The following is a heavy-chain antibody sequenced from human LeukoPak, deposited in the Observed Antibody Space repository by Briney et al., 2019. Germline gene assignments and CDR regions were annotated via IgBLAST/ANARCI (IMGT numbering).Heavy chain of an antibody. CDR2: ISYDGSNK. V-gene: IGHV3-30*04. J-gene: IGHJ4*02. Sequence: PGGSLRLSCAASGFTFSSYAMHWVRQAPGKGLEWVAVISYDGSNKYYADSVKGRFTSSRDNSKNTLYLQMNSLRAEDTAVYYCAGGSIPDWGQGTLVTVSS. CDR3: AGGSIPD. D-gene: IGHD2-2*01. CDR1: GFTFSSYA.